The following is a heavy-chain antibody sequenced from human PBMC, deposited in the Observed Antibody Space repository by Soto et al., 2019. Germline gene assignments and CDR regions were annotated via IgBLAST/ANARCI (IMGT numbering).Heavy chain of an antibody. CDR3: ASGTMVRGVMSFDY. D-gene: IGHD3-10*01. V-gene: IGHV3-48*02. CDR2: ISSSSSTI. J-gene: IGHJ4*02. Sequence: EVQLVESGGGLVQPGGSLRLSCAASGFTFSSYSMNWVRQAPGKGLEWVSYISSSSSTIYYADSVKGRFTISRDNAKGSLYLQMSSLRDEETAVYYCASGTMVRGVMSFDYWGQGTLVTVCS. CDR1: GFTFSSYS.